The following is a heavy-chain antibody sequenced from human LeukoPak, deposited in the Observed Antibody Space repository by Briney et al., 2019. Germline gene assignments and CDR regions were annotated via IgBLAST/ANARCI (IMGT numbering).Heavy chain of an antibody. CDR3: AKDYSSAWDSFDY. J-gene: IGHJ4*02. Sequence: GGSLRLSCAASGFTFDDYGMHWVRQAPGKGLEWVSGISWNSGAIGYADSVKGRFTISRGSAKNSLYLQMNSLRPEDTALYYCAKDYSSAWDSFDYWGQGTLVTVSS. CDR2: ISWNSGAI. V-gene: IGHV3-9*01. D-gene: IGHD6-19*01. CDR1: GFTFDDYG.